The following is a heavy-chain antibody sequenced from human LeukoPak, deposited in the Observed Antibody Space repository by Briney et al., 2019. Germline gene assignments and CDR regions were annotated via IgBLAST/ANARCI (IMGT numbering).Heavy chain of an antibody. CDR3: AILAIFGYDWFDP. Sequence: ASVKVSCKASGYTFTGYYMHWVRQAPGQGLEWMGWINPNSGGTNYAQKFQGRVTMTRDTSISTAYMELSRLRSDDTVVYYCAILAIFGYDWFDPWAREPWSPSPQ. CDR1: GYTFTGYY. V-gene: IGHV1-2*02. CDR2: INPNSGGT. D-gene: IGHD3-3*01. J-gene: IGHJ5*02.